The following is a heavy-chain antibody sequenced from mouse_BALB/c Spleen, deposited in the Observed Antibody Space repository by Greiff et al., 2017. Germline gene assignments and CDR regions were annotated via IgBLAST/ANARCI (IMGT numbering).Heavy chain of an antibody. CDR1: GFTFSDYY. CDR2: ISAGGSYT. V-gene: IGHV5-4*02. Sequence: EVMLVESGGGLVKPGGSLKLSCAASGFTFSDYYMYWVRQTPEKRLEWVATISAGGSYTYYPDSVKGRFTISRDNAKNNLYLQMSSLKSEDTAMYYCARAYYGKSWFAYWGQGTLVTVSA. CDR3: ARAYYGKSWFAY. J-gene: IGHJ3*01. D-gene: IGHD2-10*01.